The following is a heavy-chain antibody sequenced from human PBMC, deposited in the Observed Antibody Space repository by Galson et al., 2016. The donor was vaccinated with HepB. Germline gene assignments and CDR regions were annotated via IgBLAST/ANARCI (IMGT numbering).Heavy chain of an antibody. J-gene: IGHJ3*02. D-gene: IGHD5-24*01. CDR2: IDPTDSYI. CDR3: ARHGRAYAFDI. CDR1: GYSFTSYW. Sequence: QSGAEVKKPGESPKISCKASGYSFTSYWISWVRQMPGKGLEWMGRIDPTDSYINYGPSFQGHVTISVDKSINTAYLQWSSLRASDTAIYYCARHGRAYAFDIWGQGTMVTVS. V-gene: IGHV5-10-1*01.